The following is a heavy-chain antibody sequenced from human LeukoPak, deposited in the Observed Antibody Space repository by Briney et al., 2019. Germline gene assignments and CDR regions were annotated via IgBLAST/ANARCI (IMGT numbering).Heavy chain of an antibody. CDR1: GYTFTSYD. CDR2: LNPNSGNT. J-gene: IGHJ3*02. Sequence: GASVKVSCKASGYTFTSYDINWVRQATGQGLEWMGWLNPNSGNTGYAQKFQGRVTMTRNTSISTAYMELSSLRSEDTAVYYCARRRGQHPGDDAFDIWGQGTMVTVSS. CDR3: ARRRGQHPGDDAFDI. D-gene: IGHD3-10*01. V-gene: IGHV1-8*01.